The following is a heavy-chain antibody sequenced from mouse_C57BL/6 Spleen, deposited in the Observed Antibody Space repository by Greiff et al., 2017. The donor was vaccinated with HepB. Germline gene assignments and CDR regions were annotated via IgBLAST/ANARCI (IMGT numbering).Heavy chain of an antibody. CDR1: GFNIKDDY. Sequence: EVQLQQSGAELVRPGASVKLSCTASGFNIKDDYMHWVKQRPEQGLEWIGWIDPENGDTEYASKFQGKVTITADTSSHTAYLQLSSLTSEDTAVYYCTLSPSSHFDYWGQGTTLTVSS. D-gene: IGHD6-2*01. CDR3: TLSPSSHFDY. J-gene: IGHJ2*01. CDR2: IDPENGDT. V-gene: IGHV14-4*01.